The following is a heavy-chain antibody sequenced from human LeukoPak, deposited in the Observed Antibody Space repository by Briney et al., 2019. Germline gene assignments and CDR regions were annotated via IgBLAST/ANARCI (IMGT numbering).Heavy chain of an antibody. J-gene: IGHJ4*02. Sequence: GGSLRLSCAASGFTFRSYAMSWVRQAPGKGLEWVSGISGSGGSTYYADSVKGRFTISRDNSKNTLYLQMNSLRAEDTAVYYCANSHYYDSSGYYQGLGYWGQGTLVTVSS. CDR2: ISGSGGST. CDR1: GFTFRSYA. CDR3: ANSHYYDSSGYYQGLGY. V-gene: IGHV3-23*01. D-gene: IGHD3-22*01.